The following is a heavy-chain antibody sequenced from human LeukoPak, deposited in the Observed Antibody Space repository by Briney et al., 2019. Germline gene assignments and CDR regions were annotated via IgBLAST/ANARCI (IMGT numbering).Heavy chain of an antibody. V-gene: IGHV4-34*01. J-gene: IGHJ6*01. CDR3: XXXXXXXXXXXXXXXYYYYDMDV. CDR2: INYNGEKT. Sequence: SETLSLTCTVSGGSFSGYLWSWIRQPPGKGLEWIGEINYNGEKTNYNPSLKSRVTMSVDPSTNQFSLKLSSVTAADTAVYFXXXXXXXXXXXXXXXXYYYYDMDVWGQGTAVTVSS. CDR1: GGSFSGYL.